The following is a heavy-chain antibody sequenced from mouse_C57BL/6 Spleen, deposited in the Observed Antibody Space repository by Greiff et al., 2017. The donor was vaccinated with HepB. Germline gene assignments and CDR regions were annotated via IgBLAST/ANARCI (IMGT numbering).Heavy chain of an antibody. CDR2: ISSGSSTI. CDR3: ARYPYRLYAMDY. CDR1: GFTFSDYG. V-gene: IGHV5-17*01. J-gene: IGHJ4*01. Sequence: EVKLVESGGGLVKPGGSLKLSCAASGFTFSDYGMHWVRQAPEKGLEWVAYISSGSSTIYYADTVKGRFTISRDNAKNPLCLQMTSLRSEDTAMYYCARYPYRLYAMDYWGQGTSVTVSS.